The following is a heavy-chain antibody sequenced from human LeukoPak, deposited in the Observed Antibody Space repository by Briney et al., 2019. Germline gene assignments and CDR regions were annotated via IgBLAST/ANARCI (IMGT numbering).Heavy chain of an antibody. CDR2: TSGSGGST. J-gene: IGHJ4*02. Sequence: PGRSLRLSCAASGFTFSCYAMSWVRQAPGKGLEWVSATSGSGGSTYYADSVKGRFTISRDNSKNTLYLQMNSLRAEDTAVYYCAKDALAAAGIYYFDYWGQGTLVTVSS. V-gene: IGHV3-23*01. CDR1: GFTFSCYA. D-gene: IGHD6-13*01. CDR3: AKDALAAAGIYYFDY.